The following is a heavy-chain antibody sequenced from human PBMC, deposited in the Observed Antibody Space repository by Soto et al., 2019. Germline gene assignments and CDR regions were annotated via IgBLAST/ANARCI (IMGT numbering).Heavy chain of an antibody. CDR1: GYTFTSYD. D-gene: IGHD3-10*01. CDR2: MNPDSGNT. CDR3: ARSVGGSNVNFDY. J-gene: IGHJ4*02. Sequence: QVQLVQSGAEVRTPGASVKVSCKASGYTFTSYDINWVRQATGQGPEWMGWMNPDSGNTGYVQKFQGRVTMTRNTAIRTAYMELSSPRSEDTAVYYCARSVGGSNVNFDYWGQGPLVTVSS. V-gene: IGHV1-8*01.